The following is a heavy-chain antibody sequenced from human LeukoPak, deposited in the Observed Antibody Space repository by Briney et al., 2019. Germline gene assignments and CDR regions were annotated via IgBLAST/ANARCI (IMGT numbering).Heavy chain of an antibody. D-gene: IGHD3-22*01. CDR2: IIPIFGIA. Sequence: ASVKVSWKASGGTFSSYAISWVRQAPGQGLEWMGRIIPIFGIANYAQKFQGRVTITADKSTSTAYMELSSLRSEDTAVYYCARNEYFYDISGLDYWGQGTLVTVSS. CDR3: ARNEYFYDISGLDY. V-gene: IGHV1-69*04. CDR1: GGTFSSYA. J-gene: IGHJ4*02.